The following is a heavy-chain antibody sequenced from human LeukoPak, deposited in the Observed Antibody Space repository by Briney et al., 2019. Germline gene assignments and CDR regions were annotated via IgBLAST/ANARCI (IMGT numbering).Heavy chain of an antibody. CDR1: GGSISGAYY. CDR2: IYYSGTT. V-gene: IGHV4-31*03. D-gene: IGHD6-13*01. CDR3: ARDRVTGGSSWYDA. J-gene: IGHJ5*02. Sequence: KTSQTLSLTCSVSGGSISGAYYWSWIRQHPGKGLEYFGYIYYSGTTYYNPSLQSRVTISVDTSKNQFSLKLSSVTAADTAVYYCARDRVTGGSSWYDAWGQGTLVTVSS.